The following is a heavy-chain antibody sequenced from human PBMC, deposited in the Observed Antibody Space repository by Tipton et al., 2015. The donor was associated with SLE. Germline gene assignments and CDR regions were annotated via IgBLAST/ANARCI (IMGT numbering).Heavy chain of an antibody. V-gene: IGHV4-39*01. CDR3: ARHDYGVPFDY. Sequence: TLSLTCTVSGDSISSSSYYWGWIRQPPGKGLEWIGSIYYSGSTYYNPSLKSRVTISVDTSKKQFSLKLRSVTAADTAVYHCARHDYGVPFDYWGQGTLVTVSS. J-gene: IGHJ4*02. CDR2: IYYSGST. D-gene: IGHD4-17*01. CDR1: GDSISSSSYY.